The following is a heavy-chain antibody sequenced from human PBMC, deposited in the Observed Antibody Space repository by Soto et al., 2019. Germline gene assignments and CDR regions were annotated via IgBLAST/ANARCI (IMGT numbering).Heavy chain of an antibody. D-gene: IGHD3-16*02. V-gene: IGHV3-11*01. CDR1: GFTFIDYY. Sequence: GGSLRLSCAASGFTFIDYYMSWSRQAPGKGLEWVSYISSSGSTIYYADSVKGRFTISRDNAKNSLYLQMNSLRAEDTAVYYCARDLPYRPTPFDYWGQGTLVTVSS. J-gene: IGHJ4*02. CDR2: ISSSGSTI. CDR3: ARDLPYRPTPFDY.